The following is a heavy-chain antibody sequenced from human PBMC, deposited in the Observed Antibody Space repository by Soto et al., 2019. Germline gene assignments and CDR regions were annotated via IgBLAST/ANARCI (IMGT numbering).Heavy chain of an antibody. J-gene: IGHJ3*02. CDR1: GGSMSENDYY. V-gene: IGHV4-30-4*01. CDR2: IYDTWTT. Sequence: QVQLQEAGPGLVRPSQTLSLTCTVAGGSMSENDYYWSWLRQSPGQGLQWIGYIYDTWTTSYSPSLTSRVTMSADTSRNPFSVKLTSVTAADTALYFGARGIVRGGFEIWGQGTLVTVSS. CDR3: ARGIVRGGFEI. D-gene: IGHD3-10*02.